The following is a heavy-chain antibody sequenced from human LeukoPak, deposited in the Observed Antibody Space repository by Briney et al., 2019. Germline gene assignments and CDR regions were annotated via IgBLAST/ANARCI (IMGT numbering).Heavy chain of an antibody. V-gene: IGHV3-30*04. CDR1: GFTFSSYA. CDR2: ISYDGSNK. Sequence: PGRSLRLSCAASGFTFSSYAMHWVRQAPGKGLEWVAVISYDGSNKYYADSVKGRFTISRDNSKNTPYLQMNSLRAEDTAVYYCARGFGYSYGIDYWGQGTLVTVSS. D-gene: IGHD5-18*01. CDR3: ARGFGYSYGIDY. J-gene: IGHJ4*02.